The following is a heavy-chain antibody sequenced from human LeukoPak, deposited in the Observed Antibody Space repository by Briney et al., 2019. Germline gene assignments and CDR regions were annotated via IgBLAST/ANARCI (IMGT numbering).Heavy chain of an antibody. V-gene: IGHV4-39*01. CDR2: IYYSGTT. CDR1: GGSIITSSYY. J-gene: IGHJ4*02. D-gene: IGHD3-10*01. CDR3: ARQEYYYGSGSYHPPYYFDY. Sequence: SETLSLTCTVSGGSIITSSYYWGWIRQPPGKGLEWIGSIYYSGTTYYNPSLESRVTISVDMSKNQFSLKLSSVTAADTAVYYCARQEYYYGSGSYHPPYYFDYWGQGTLVTVSS.